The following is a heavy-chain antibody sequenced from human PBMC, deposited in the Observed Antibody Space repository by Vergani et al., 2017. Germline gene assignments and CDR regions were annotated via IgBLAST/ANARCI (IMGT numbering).Heavy chain of an antibody. V-gene: IGHV4-31*03. D-gene: IGHD2/OR15-2a*01. CDR3: ARAGLPFYAFYMDV. CDR1: GDSIRSGVYY. J-gene: IGHJ6*03. Sequence: QVQLQESGPGLVKPSQTLSLTCTVSGDSIRSGVYYWGWIRQHPGQGLEWIGYIYHTGTTYYNPSLRGRINISVDTSKNQLSLKLTSVTAADTAVHFCARAGLPFYAFYMDVWGKGITVTVSS. CDR2: IYHTGTT.